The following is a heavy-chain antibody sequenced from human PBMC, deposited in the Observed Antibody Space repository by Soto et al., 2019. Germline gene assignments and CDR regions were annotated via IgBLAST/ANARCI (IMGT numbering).Heavy chain of an antibody. CDR3: AKVFDYYDYICGSYRPTHFDY. CDR2: ISGSGGST. J-gene: IGHJ4*02. Sequence: EVQLLESGGGLGQPGGSLRLSCAASGFTFSSYAMSWVRQAPGKGLEWVSAISGSGGSTYYADSGKGRFTISRDNSKNTLYLQMNSLRAEDTAVYYSAKVFDYYDYICGSYRPTHFDYWGQGTLGTVSS. CDR1: GFTFSSYA. D-gene: IGHD3-16*02. V-gene: IGHV3-23*01.